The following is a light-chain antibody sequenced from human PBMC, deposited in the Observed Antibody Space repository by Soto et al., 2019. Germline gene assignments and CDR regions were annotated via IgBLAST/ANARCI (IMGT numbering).Light chain of an antibody. J-gene: IGLJ1*01. CDR2: EVS. CDR3: FSFTTDWTHV. Sequence: SALTQPASVSVSPGQSITISCTGTSSDVGAYNYVSWFQQHPGKAPTLIISEVSNRPSGVSNRFSGSKSGNAASLTISGLQAEDEADYFCFSFTTDWTHVFGTGTKLTVL. V-gene: IGLV2-14*01. CDR1: SSDVGAYNY.